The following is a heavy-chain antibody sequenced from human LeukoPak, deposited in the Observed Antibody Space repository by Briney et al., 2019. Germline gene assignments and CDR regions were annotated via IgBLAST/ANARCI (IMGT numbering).Heavy chain of an antibody. V-gene: IGHV3-30*01. D-gene: IGHD3-22*01. CDR2: ISYDGSNK. CDR1: GFTFSNYA. J-gene: IGHJ4*02. Sequence: GGSLRLSCAASGFTFSNYAMHWVRQAPGKGLEWVAVISYDGSNKYYADSVKGRFTISRDNSKNTLYLQMNSLRAEDTAVYYCARDAGTMIVVVLLGTPDYWGQGTLVTVSS. CDR3: ARDAGTMIVVVLLGTPDY.